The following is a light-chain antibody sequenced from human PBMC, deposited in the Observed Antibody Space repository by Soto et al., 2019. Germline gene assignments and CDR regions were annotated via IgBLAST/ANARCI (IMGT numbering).Light chain of an antibody. Sequence: QSVLTQPASVSGSPGQSITISCTGTSSDVGGYNYVSWYQQHPGKVPKLMIYDVSNRPSGVSNRFSGSKSGNTASLTISGLQAEDEADYYCSSYTSSSTYVSGIGTKVTVL. CDR2: DVS. CDR3: SSYTSSSTYV. V-gene: IGLV2-14*03. CDR1: SSDVGGYNY. J-gene: IGLJ1*01.